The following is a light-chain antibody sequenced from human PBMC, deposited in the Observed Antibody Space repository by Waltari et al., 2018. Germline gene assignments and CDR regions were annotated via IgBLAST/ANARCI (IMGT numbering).Light chain of an antibody. J-gene: IGLJ2*01. CDR3: QAWDTISAG. CDR2: QDT. Sequence: SYELTQPPSVSVSPGQTASITCSGDQLGNKYVSWYQQKPGPSPVLIIYQDTKRPSGIPVRLSGSNSGNTATLTISGTQVMDEGDYYCQAWDTISAGLGGGTKLTVL. CDR1: QLGNKY. V-gene: IGLV3-1*01.